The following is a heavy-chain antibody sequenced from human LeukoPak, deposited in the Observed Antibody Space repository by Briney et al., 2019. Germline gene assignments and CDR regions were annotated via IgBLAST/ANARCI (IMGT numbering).Heavy chain of an antibody. CDR1: GGSISSSSYY. CDR3: ARSHSSSWYIWYFDL. CDR2: IYYSGST. Sequence: PSETLSLTCTFSGGSISSSSYYWGWIRQPPGKGLEWIGSIYYSGSTYYNPSLKSRVTISVDTSKNQFSLKLSSVTAADTAVYYCARSHSSSWYIWYFDLWGRGTLVTVSS. J-gene: IGHJ2*01. D-gene: IGHD6-13*01. V-gene: IGHV4-39*01.